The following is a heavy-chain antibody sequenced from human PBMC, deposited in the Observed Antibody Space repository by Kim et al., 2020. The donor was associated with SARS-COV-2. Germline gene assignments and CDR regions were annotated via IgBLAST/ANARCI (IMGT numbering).Heavy chain of an antibody. D-gene: IGHD3-10*01. J-gene: IGHJ4*02. V-gene: IGHV3-9*01. CDR1: TFMLDIHG. CDR3: TKDVEAGGAKF. CDR2: IIWANNVI. Sequence: GGSLRLSCTASTFMLDIHGVHWVRQAPGKGLEWVSGIIWANNVIDYADSVKGRFTISTDNAKNSLYLQMNSLRPEDTALYYCTKDVEAGGAKFWGQGAPVTVSS.